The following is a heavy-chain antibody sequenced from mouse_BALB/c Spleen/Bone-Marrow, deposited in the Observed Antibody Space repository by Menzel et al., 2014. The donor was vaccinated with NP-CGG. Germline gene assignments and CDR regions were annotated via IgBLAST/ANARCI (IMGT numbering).Heavy chain of an antibody. J-gene: IGHJ1*01. CDR1: GFAFSRFW. V-gene: IGHV4-1*02. CDR2: INPDSSTI. CDR3: ARLNYFGNLFV. Sequence: DVKLVESGGGLVQPGGSLKLSCAASGFAFSRFWMSWVRQAHGKGLEWIGDINPDSSTINYTPSLKDKFIISRDNAKNXXXXXXSKVRSEDTALYYCARLNYFGNLFVWGAGTTVTVSS. D-gene: IGHD1-1*01.